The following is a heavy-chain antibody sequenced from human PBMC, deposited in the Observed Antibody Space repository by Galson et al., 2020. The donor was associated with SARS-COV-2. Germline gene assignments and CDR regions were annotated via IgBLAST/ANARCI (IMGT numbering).Heavy chain of an antibody. J-gene: IGHJ4*02. CDR2: IYSGGST. D-gene: IGHD6-19*01. CDR1: GFTVSSNY. V-gene: IGHV3-66*01. Sequence: GESLKISCAASGFTVSSNYMNWVRQAPGKGLEWVSVIYSGGSTYYAESVKGRFTITRDNSKNTMYLQMNSLRAEDTAVYYCARDLMEAGSLDYWGQGTLVTVSS. CDR3: ARDLMEAGSLDY.